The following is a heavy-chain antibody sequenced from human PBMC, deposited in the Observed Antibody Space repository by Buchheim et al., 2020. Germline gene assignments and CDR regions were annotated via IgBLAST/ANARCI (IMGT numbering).Heavy chain of an antibody. CDR1: GFTFSDYY. Sequence: QVQLVESGGGLVKPGGSLRLSCAASGFTFSDYYMSWIRQAPGRGLEWVSYISSSGSTIYYADSVKGRFTISRDNAKNSLYLQMNSLRAEDTAVYYCARGLYSSSWYVPPTSDGCYFDYWGQGTL. CDR2: ISSSGSTI. D-gene: IGHD6-13*01. CDR3: ARGLYSSSWYVPPTSDGCYFDY. J-gene: IGHJ4*02. V-gene: IGHV3-11*01.